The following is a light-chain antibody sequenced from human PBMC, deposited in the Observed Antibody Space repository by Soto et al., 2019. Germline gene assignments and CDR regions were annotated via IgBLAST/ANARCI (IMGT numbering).Light chain of an antibody. Sequence: QSALTQPASVSGSPGQSITISCTGTDTDIGGYNYVSWYQQHPGQAPKLRLSEVNNRPSGVSNRFSGSKSGNTASLTISGLQAEDAADYHCSSYTSRSTHIFGTGTKLTVL. CDR1: DTDIGGYNY. CDR2: EVN. CDR3: SSYTSRSTHI. V-gene: IGLV2-14*01. J-gene: IGLJ1*01.